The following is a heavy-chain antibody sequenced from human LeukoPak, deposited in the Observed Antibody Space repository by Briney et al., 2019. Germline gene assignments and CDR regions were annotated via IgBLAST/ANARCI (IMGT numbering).Heavy chain of an antibody. CDR3: ARGPPSNNGFYY. V-gene: IGHV4-38-2*02. Sequence: SETLSLTCTVSGYSISSGYYWGWIRQPPGKGLEWIGSIYHSGSTYYNPSLKSRVTISVDTSKNQFSLKLSSVTAADTAVYFCARGPPSNNGFYYWGQGTLVTVSS. J-gene: IGHJ4*02. D-gene: IGHD2-8*01. CDR2: IYHSGST. CDR1: GYSISSGYY.